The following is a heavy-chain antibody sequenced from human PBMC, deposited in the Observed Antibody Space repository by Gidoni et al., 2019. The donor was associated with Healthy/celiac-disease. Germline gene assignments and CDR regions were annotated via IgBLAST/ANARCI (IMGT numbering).Heavy chain of an antibody. D-gene: IGHD3-10*01. CDR2: INHSGST. CDR3: ASYPEGSGSYYARYFDY. Sequence: QVQLQQWGAGLLKPSETLSLTCAVYGGSFSGYYWSWIRQPPGKGLEWIGEINHSGSTNYNPSLKSRVTISVDTSKNQFSLKLSSVTAADTAVYYCASYPEGSGSYYARYFDYWGQGTLVTVSS. CDR1: GGSFSGYY. V-gene: IGHV4-34*01. J-gene: IGHJ4*02.